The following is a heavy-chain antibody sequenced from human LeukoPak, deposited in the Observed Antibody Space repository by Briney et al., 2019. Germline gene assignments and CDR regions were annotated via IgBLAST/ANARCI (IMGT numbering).Heavy chain of an antibody. CDR3: ASAGYSSGWYRVY. Sequence: GASVKVSCKASGYTFTSYGISWVRQAPGQGLEWMGWISAYNGNTNYAQKLQGRVTITRDTSASTAYMELSSLRSEDTAVYYCASAGYSSGWYRVYWGQGTLVTVSS. CDR2: ISAYNGNT. J-gene: IGHJ4*02. V-gene: IGHV1-18*01. CDR1: GYTFTSYG. D-gene: IGHD6-19*01.